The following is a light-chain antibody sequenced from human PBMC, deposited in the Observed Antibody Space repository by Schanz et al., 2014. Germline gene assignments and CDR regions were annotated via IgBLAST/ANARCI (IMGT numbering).Light chain of an antibody. V-gene: IGKV3-15*01. Sequence: EIVMTQSPATLSVSPGERGTLSCRASQTVSNNLAWYQQKPGQTPRLLIYGASTRATGIPAKFSGSGSGTEFTLTISSLQSEDFAVYYCQQYNAPEFGQGTKVEIK. J-gene: IGKJ1*01. CDR1: QTVSNN. CDR2: GAS. CDR3: QQYNAPE.